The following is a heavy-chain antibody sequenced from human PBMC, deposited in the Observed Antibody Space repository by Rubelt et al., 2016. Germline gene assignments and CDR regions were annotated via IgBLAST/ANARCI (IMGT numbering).Heavy chain of an antibody. V-gene: IGHV4-59*06. CDR2: LYYSGRT. CDR1: GGSISSYY. J-gene: IGHJ4*02. CDR3: ARDSGSRIFDY. D-gene: IGHD5-24*01. Sequence: QVQPQASGPGLVKPSETLSLTCTVSGGSISSYYWSWIRQPPGKGLEWIGYLYYSGRTYYNPSLKSRVPISVGTSKNQFSLKLSSVTAADTAVYYCARDSGSRIFDYWGQGTLVTVSS.